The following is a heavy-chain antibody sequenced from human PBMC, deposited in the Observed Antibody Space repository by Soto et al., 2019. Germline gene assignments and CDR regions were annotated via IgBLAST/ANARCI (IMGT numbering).Heavy chain of an antibody. CDR1: GFTFSDHY. J-gene: IGHJ4*02. CDR3: ARDKYYGSGSYDY. CDR2: TRNKANSYTT. Sequence: EVQLVESGGGLVQPGGSLRLSCAASGFTFSDHYMDWVRQAPGKGLEWVGRTRNKANSYTTEYAASVKGRFTISRDDYKHSLYLQMSSLKAEDTAVYYCARDKYYGSGSYDYWCQGTLVTVSS. V-gene: IGHV3-72*01. D-gene: IGHD3-10*01.